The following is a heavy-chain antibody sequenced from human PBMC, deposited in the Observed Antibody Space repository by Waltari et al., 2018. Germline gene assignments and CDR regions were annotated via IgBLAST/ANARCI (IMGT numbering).Heavy chain of an antibody. Sequence: QLQLQESGPGLVKPSETLSLTCTVSGGSISSSSYYWGWIRQPPGKGLEWIGRIYYSGSTYYNPSLKSRVTISVDTSKNQFSLKLSSVTAADTAVYYCARSISYDSSGYYYVRAFDIWGQGTMVTVSS. CDR2: IYYSGST. CDR1: GGSISSSSYY. J-gene: IGHJ3*02. V-gene: IGHV4-39*01. D-gene: IGHD3-22*01. CDR3: ARSISYDSSGYYYVRAFDI.